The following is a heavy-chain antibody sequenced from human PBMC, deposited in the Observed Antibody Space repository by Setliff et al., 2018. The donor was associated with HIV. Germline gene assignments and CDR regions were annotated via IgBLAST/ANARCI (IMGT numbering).Heavy chain of an antibody. Sequence: ASVKVSCKTSGYTFTNHGINWVRQAPGQGLEWMGWSSTSNENTYYAEKFQGRVTMTTDTSTNTAYLDLGSLRSDDTAIYYCARVIQDTSGWYGRLDYWGQGTLVTLSS. CDR1: GYTFTNHG. D-gene: IGHD6-19*01. CDR2: SSTSNENT. V-gene: IGHV1-18*01. J-gene: IGHJ4*02. CDR3: ARVIQDTSGWYGRLDY.